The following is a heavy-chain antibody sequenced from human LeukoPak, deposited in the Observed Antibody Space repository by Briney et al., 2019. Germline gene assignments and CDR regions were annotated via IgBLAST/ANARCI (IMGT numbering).Heavy chain of an antibody. J-gene: IGHJ4*02. CDR1: GFTFSSYS. D-gene: IGHD5-12*01. CDR3: VGYRTY. Sequence: GGSLRLSCAASGFTFSSYSMNWVRQAPGKGLEWVSYISSSSSTIYYADSVKGRFTISRDNAKNSLYLQMNSLRPEDTALYYCVGYRTYWGQGTLVTVSS. V-gene: IGHV3-48*04. CDR2: ISSSSSTI.